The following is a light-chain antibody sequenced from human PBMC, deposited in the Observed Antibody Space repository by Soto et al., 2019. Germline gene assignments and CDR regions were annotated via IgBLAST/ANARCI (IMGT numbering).Light chain of an antibody. J-gene: IGKJ1*01. V-gene: IGKV3-15*01. CDR1: QSVSSN. Sequence: ITRAPATLAVSLAQRATLTCRASQSVSSNLAWYQQKPGQAPRLLIYGASTRATGIPARFSGSGSGTEFTLTISSLQSEDFAVYQCHQYHHWTAVGQGTKVDIK. CDR2: GAS. CDR3: HQYHHWTA.